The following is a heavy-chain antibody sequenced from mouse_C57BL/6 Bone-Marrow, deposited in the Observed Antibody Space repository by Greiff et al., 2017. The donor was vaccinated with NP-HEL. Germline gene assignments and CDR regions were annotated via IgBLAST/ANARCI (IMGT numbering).Heavy chain of an antibody. CDR1: GFSLTSYG. D-gene: IGHD3-2*02. J-gene: IGHJ4*01. CDR2: IWGDGST. CDR3: AKRLETAQATWDYAMDY. V-gene: IGHV2-3*01. Sequence: VQVVESGPGLVAPSQSLSITCTVSGFSLTSYGVSWVRQPPGKGLEWLGVIWGDGSTNYHSALISRLSISKDNSKSQVFLKLNSLQTDDTATYYCAKRLETAQATWDYAMDYWGQGTSVTVSS.